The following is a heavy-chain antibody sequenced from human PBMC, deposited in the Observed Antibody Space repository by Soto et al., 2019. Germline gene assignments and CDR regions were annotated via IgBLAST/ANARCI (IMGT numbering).Heavy chain of an antibody. CDR1: GFSLSSTRMA. CDR2: IYWHDDK. Sequence: QITLKESGPTLVKPTQTLTLTCTFSGFSLSSTRMAVGWIRQPPGKALEWLALIYWHDDKRYSPFLKSRLTTPNHTXXNQVVLTMSNMDPVDTGRYYCAHIVVAGLGYYFDYWGQGTLVTVSS. D-gene: IGHD6-19*01. CDR3: AHIVVAGLGYYFDY. V-gene: IGHV2-5*01. J-gene: IGHJ4*02.